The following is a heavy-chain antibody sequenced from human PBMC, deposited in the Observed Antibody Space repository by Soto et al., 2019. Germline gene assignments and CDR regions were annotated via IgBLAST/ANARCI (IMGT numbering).Heavy chain of an antibody. V-gene: IGHV4-31*03. CDR2: MYYSGTT. CDR1: GGSISSGGSY. D-gene: IGHD2-2*01. Sequence: QVQLQESGPGLVKPSQTLSLTCTVSGGSISSGGSYWSWIRQSPGKGLEWIVYMYYSGTTYYNPSLKRRVSTSLDTSKNQCALKLSSVTAADTAIYYCASGQCVSSSCSYLDLWGRGTLVTVSS. J-gene: IGHJ2*01. CDR3: ASGQCVSSSCSYLDL.